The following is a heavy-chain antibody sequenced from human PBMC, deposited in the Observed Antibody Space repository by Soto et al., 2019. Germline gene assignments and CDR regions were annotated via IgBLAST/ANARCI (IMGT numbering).Heavy chain of an antibody. CDR1: GDTFTFYS. CDR3: ASSYGSGYRAFDY. Sequence: QVQLVQSGAEVKKPGSSVRVSCKASGDTFTFYSINWVRQAPGLGLEWMGRINPILSMSNYAQRFQGRVTMTADKPTSTAYMELSSLGSEDTAMYYWASSYGSGYRAFDYWGQGALVTVSS. D-gene: IGHD3-10*01. V-gene: IGHV1-69*02. J-gene: IGHJ4*02. CDR2: INPILSMS.